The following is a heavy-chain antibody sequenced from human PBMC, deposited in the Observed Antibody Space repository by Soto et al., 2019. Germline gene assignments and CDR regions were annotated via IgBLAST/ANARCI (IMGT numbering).Heavy chain of an antibody. Sequence: SETLSLTCTVSGGSISSYYWSWIRQPPGKGLEWIGYISYSGSTNYNPSLKSRVTISVDTSKNQFSLKLRSVTAADTAVYYCARLRDSRTPDFDYWGQGTLVTVSS. V-gene: IGHV4-59*08. CDR1: GGSISSYY. J-gene: IGHJ4*02. CDR3: ARLRDSRTPDFDY. CDR2: ISYSGST. D-gene: IGHD3-22*01.